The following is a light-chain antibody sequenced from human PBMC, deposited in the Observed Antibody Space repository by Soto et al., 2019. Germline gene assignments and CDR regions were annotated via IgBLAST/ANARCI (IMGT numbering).Light chain of an antibody. Sequence: EIVLTQSPVTLSLSPGEAATLSCKASQSISIDFAWYQQKPGQAPRLLIYDASSRATGIPGRFTGSGSGTDFTITISSLEPEDFAVYYCQQRGNWPRTWAFGQGTKVEV. CDR2: DAS. V-gene: IGKV3-11*01. CDR1: QSISID. J-gene: IGKJ1*01. CDR3: QQRGNWPRTWA.